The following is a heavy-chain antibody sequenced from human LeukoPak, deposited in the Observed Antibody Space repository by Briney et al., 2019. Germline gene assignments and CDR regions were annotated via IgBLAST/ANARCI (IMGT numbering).Heavy chain of an antibody. CDR3: ARDVGCRYGP. J-gene: IGHJ5*02. Sequence: SETLSLTCTVSGGSISSYYLSWIRQPPGKGLEWIGYIYYSGSTNYNPSLKSRVTISVDTSKNQFSLKLSSVTAADTAVYDCARDVGCRYGPWGQGTLVTVSS. V-gene: IGHV4-59*01. D-gene: IGHD3-16*01. CDR1: GGSISSYY. CDR2: IYYSGST.